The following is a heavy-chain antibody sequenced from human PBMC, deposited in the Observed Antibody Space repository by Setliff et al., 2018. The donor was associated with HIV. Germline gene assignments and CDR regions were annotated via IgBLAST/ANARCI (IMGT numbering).Heavy chain of an antibody. V-gene: IGHV3-7*01. CDR2: IKQDGTEK. J-gene: IGHJ5*02. D-gene: IGHD3-22*01. CDR1: GFTFSNYW. Sequence: LSLSCAASGFTFSNYWMSWVRQAPGKGLEWVANIKQDGTEKYYVGSVKGRFTISRDNDKNSLYLQMNSLRAEDTAVYYCARLIVVVISSWFDPWGQGTLVTSPQ. CDR3: ARLIVVVISSWFDP.